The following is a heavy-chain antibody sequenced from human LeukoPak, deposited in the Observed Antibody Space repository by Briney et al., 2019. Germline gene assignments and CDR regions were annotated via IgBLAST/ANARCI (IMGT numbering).Heavy chain of an antibody. Sequence: GGSLRLSCAASGFTFSSYSMNWVRQAPGRGLEWVSYISGSSRPIYYADSVKGRFTISRDNSKNTLYLQMNSLRAEDTAVYYCAREDSGSSLYYFDYWGQGTLVTVSS. V-gene: IGHV3-48*01. J-gene: IGHJ4*02. CDR3: AREDSGSSLYYFDY. CDR2: ISGSSRPI. CDR1: GFTFSSYS. D-gene: IGHD1-26*01.